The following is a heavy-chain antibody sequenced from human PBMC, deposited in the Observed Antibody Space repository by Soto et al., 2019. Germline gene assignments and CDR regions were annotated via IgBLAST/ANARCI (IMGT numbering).Heavy chain of an antibody. Sequence: GASVKVSCKASGYTFSGYSITWVRQAPGQGLEWMGRISGYNGNTNYARTLRGRLTLTTDTSTSTAYMELRSLTSDDTAVYYCARDVFCGGAPERPDMDVWGEGTTVTVSS. CDR1: GYTFSGYS. J-gene: IGHJ6*01. CDR2: ISGYNGNT. V-gene: IGHV1-18*04. CDR3: ARDVFCGGAPERPDMDV. D-gene: IGHD2-21*01.